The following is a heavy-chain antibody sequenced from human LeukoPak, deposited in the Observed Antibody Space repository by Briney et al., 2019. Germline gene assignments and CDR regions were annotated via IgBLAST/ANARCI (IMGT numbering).Heavy chain of an antibody. CDR2: INHSGST. J-gene: IGHJ6*03. CDR1: GGSFSGYY. Sequence: SETLSLTCAVYGGSFSGYYWSWVRQPPGKGLEWIEEINHSGSTNYNPSLKSRVTISVDTSKNQFSLKLSSVTAADTAVYYCARDIVATNDYYYYMDVWGKGTTVTVSS. D-gene: IGHD5-12*01. CDR3: ARDIVATNDYYYYMDV. V-gene: IGHV4-34*01.